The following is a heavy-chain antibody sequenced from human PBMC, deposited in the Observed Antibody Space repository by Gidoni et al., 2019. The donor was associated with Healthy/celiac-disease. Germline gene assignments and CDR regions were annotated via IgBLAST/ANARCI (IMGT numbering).Heavy chain of an antibody. CDR1: AGTILSYA. D-gene: IGHD3-22*01. J-gene: IGHJ1*01. V-gene: IGHV1-69*06. CDR3: ARALGSGYHQGYFQH. CDR2: IIPIFGTA. Sequence: QVQLVQSGAEVKQHGSSGQFSCKHSAGTILSYAIIWVRQAPGPGLEWMGGIIPIFGTANYEQKFQGRVTITADKSTSTAYMELSSLRSEATAVYYCARALGSGYHQGYFQHWGQGTLVTVSS.